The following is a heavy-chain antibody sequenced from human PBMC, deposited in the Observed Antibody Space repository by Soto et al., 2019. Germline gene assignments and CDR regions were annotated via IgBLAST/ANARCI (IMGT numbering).Heavy chain of an antibody. D-gene: IGHD2-2*02. CDR3: AREDCSSTSCYKSFSWFDP. V-gene: IGHV1-69*13. CDR2: IIPIFGTA. CDR1: GGTFSSYA. J-gene: IGHJ5*02. Sequence: SVKLSCKASGGTFSSYAISWVRQAPGQGLEWMGGIIPIFGTANYAQKFQGRVTITADESTSTAYMELSSLRSEDTAVYYCAREDCSSTSCYKSFSWFDPWGQGTLVTVSS.